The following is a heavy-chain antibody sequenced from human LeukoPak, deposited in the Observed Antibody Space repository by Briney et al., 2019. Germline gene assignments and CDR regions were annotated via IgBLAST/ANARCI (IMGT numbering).Heavy chain of an antibody. V-gene: IGHV4-34*01. J-gene: IGHJ5*02. Sequence: SETLSLTCAVYGGSFSGYYWSWIRQPPGKGLEWIGETNHSGSTNYNPSLKSRVTISVVTSKNQFSLKLSSVTAADTAVYYCARGRGQYCSSTSCWFDPWGQGTLVTVSS. CDR3: ARGRGQYCSSTSCWFDP. D-gene: IGHD2-2*01. CDR1: GGSFSGYY. CDR2: TNHSGST.